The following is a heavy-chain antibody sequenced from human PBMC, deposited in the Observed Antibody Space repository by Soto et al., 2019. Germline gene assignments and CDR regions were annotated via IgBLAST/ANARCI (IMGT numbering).Heavy chain of an antibody. D-gene: IGHD1-1*01. CDR1: GGTFSSFA. V-gene: IGHV1-69*13. Sequence: ASVKVSCKASGGTFSSFAISWVRQAPGQGLEWMGGIIAISGTANYAQKFQGRVTITADDFTSTAYMELSSLRFEDTAVYYCAKDADPALYTTGWYYFDSWGQGTVVTVSS. J-gene: IGHJ4*02. CDR3: AKDADPALYTTGWYYFDS. CDR2: IIAISGTA.